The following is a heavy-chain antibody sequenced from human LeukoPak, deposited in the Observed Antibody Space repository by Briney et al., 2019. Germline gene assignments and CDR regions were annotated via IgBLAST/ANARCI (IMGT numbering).Heavy chain of an antibody. CDR2: INPNSGGT. J-gene: IGHJ4*02. V-gene: IGHV1-2*02. CDR1: GYTFTGYY. D-gene: IGHD1-7*01. CDR3: ARDLWSNWNYDYFDY. Sequence: PSVKVSCKASGYTFTGYYMHWVREAPGQGVEWMVWINPNSGGTNYAQKFQGRVTLTRDTSISTAYMELSRLRSDDTAVYYCARDLWSNWNYDYFDYWGQGTLVTVSS.